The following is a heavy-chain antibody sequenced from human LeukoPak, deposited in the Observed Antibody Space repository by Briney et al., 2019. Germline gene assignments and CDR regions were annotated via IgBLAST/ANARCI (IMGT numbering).Heavy chain of an antibody. Sequence: GGSLRLSCAASGFTFSSYGMSWVRQAPGKGLEWVSAISATGGTTYYADSVKGRFTISRDNSKNTLYLQMDSLRAEDTAIYYCAKNGDRGAYCSGGSCYPYYYYYIDVWGKGTTVTISS. J-gene: IGHJ6*03. CDR2: ISATGGTT. V-gene: IGHV3-23*01. D-gene: IGHD2-15*01. CDR3: AKNGDRGAYCSGGSCYPYYYYYIDV. CDR1: GFTFSSYG.